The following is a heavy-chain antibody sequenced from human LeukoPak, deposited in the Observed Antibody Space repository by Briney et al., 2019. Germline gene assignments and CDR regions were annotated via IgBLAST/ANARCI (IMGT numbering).Heavy chain of an antibody. CDR1: GCTFSSYA. D-gene: IGHD2-21*01. V-gene: IGHV1-69*04. CDR3: ALLVFHHAFDI. Sequence: ASVKVSCKASGCTFSSYAISWVRQAPGQGLEWLGRIIPIPGIAHYAQKLQGRVTIPANTSTSTAYMELSSLRSEDTAVYYCALLVFHHAFDIWGQGTMVTVSS. CDR2: IIPIPGIA. J-gene: IGHJ3*02.